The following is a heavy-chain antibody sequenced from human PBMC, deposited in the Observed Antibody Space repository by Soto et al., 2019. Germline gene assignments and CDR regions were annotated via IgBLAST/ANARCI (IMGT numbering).Heavy chain of an antibody. V-gene: IGHV4-31*03. CDR1: GGSISSGDYY. J-gene: IGHJ5*02. D-gene: IGHD6-13*01. Sequence: QVQLQESGPGLVKPSQTLSLTCTVSGGSISSGDYYWSWIRQHPGKGLEWIGYIYYGGSTNYNPSRKSRVTLSVDTTKNQFSLKLTSVTAADTAVYYCARARRYTSSWYWFDPWGQGTLVTVSS. CDR2: IYYGGST. CDR3: ARARRYTSSWYWFDP.